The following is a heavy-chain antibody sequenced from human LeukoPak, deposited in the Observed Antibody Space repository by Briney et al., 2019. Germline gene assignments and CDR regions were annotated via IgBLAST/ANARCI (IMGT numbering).Heavy chain of an antibody. D-gene: IGHD3-22*01. Sequence: PGGSLRLSCAASGFTFSSYAMSWVRQAPGKGLERVSAISGSGGSTYYADSVKGRFTISRDNSKNTLYLQMNSLRAEDTAVYYCGKGLEGVVFITNFDYWGQGTLVTVSS. CDR1: GFTFSSYA. CDR3: GKGLEGVVFITNFDY. J-gene: IGHJ4*02. V-gene: IGHV3-23*01. CDR2: ISGSGGST.